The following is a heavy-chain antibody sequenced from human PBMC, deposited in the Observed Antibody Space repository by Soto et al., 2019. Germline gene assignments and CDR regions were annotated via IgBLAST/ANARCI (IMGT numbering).Heavy chain of an antibody. CDR1: GFTFSSYA. Sequence: GSLRLSCAASGFTFSSYAMHWVRQAPGKGLEWVAVISYDGSNQYYADSVKGRFTISRDNSKNTLYLQMNSLRAEDTAVYYCARDYYDILTGSLSGSNWFDPWGQGTLVTVSS. CDR2: ISYDGSNQ. J-gene: IGHJ5*02. V-gene: IGHV3-30-3*01. D-gene: IGHD3-9*01. CDR3: ARDYYDILTGSLSGSNWFDP.